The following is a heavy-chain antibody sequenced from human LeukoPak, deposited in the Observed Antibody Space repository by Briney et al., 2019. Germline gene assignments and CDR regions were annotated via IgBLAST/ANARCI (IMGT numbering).Heavy chain of an antibody. J-gene: IGHJ4*02. CDR1: GGSFSGFH. V-gene: IGHV4-34*01. Sequence: ETLSLTCAVYGGSFSGFHWNWIRQPPGKGLVWIGDINHSGSTHYNPSLKSRVTISVDTSKNQFSLKLSSVTAADTAVYYCARDRGTWNDDGFDYWGQGTLVTVSS. CDR2: INHSGST. CDR3: ARDRGTWNDDGFDY. D-gene: IGHD1-1*01.